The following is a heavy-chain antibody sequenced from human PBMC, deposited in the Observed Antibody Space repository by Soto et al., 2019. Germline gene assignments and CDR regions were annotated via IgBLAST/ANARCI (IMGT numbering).Heavy chain of an antibody. J-gene: IGHJ4*02. CDR2: IHHSGST. D-gene: IGHD5-12*01. CDR1: DGSITSGDYS. CDR3: ARGDYSGYDFAY. V-gene: IGHV4-30-4*01. Sequence: SETLSLTCTVSDGSITSGDYSWTWIRQTPGKGLEWIGYIHHSGSTYYNPSLRSRITISVDRSKNQFSLKVHSVTAADTAVYFCARGDYSGYDFAYWGQGTQVTVSS.